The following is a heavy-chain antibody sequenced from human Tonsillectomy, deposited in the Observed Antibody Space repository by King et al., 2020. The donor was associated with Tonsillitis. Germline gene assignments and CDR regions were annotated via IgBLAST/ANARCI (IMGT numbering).Heavy chain of an antibody. CDR3: VKEAWPWAPFDS. D-gene: IGHD7-27*01. J-gene: IGHJ4*02. V-gene: IGHV3-33*05. CDR2: ISNDGTNQ. Sequence: VQLVESGGGVVQPGTSLTLSCAPSGFVFRDFGMHWVRQAPGKGLEWVAVISNDGTNQDYLDSVKGRFFVSRDNSRNTLDLHMSSLRVEDTAIYYCVKEAWPWAPFDSWGRGALVTVSS. CDR1: GFVFRDFG.